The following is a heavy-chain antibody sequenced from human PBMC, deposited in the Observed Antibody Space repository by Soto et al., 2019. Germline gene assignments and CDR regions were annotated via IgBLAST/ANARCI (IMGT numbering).Heavy chain of an antibody. V-gene: IGHV4-30-2*01. CDR3: ASYSASFEYFDY. J-gene: IGHJ4*02. CDR1: GGSINSGGHS. Sequence: LSLTCAVSGGSINSGGHSWSWIRQPPGKGLEWIGSIFHSGSTYYNPSLKSRVTISVDRSKNQFSLKLSSVTAADTAVYYCASYSASFEYFDYWGQGTLVTVSS. D-gene: IGHD4-4*01. CDR2: IFHSGST.